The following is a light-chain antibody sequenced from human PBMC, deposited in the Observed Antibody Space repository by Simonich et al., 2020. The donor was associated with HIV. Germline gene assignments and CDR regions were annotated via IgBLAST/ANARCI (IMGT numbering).Light chain of an antibody. CDR2: GAS. CDR1: QSIASN. V-gene: IGKV3-11*01. Sequence: IVMTQSPATLSVSPGERATLSCRASQSIASNLAWYQQKPGQALRLLIYGASSRATGVPARFSGSGFGTDFTLTISSLEPEDSAVYYCQQRSYWMYTFGQGTKLEIK. CDR3: QQRSYWMYT. J-gene: IGKJ2*01.